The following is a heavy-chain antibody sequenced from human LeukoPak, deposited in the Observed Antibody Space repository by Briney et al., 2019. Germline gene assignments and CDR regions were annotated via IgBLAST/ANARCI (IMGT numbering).Heavy chain of an antibody. J-gene: IGHJ6*02. Sequence: LAGGSLRLSCAASGFKLDDYAMHWVRQAPGKGLEWVSGTNWDGNNIGYADSVKGRFTISRDNAKNSLYLQMTSLRAEDTALYFCAKDSGSCSGGSCHRDYYGLDVWGQGTTVIVSS. D-gene: IGHD2-15*01. CDR3: AKDSGSCSGGSCHRDYYGLDV. CDR2: TNWDGNNI. CDR1: GFKLDDYA. V-gene: IGHV3-9*01.